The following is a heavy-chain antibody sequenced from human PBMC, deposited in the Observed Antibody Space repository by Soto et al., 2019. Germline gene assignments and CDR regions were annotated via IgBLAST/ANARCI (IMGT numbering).Heavy chain of an antibody. CDR1: GGSITSSSYY. V-gene: IGHV4-39*01. J-gene: IGHJ4*02. Sequence: QLQLQESGPGLVKPSETLSLTCTVSGGSITSSSYYWGWIRQPPGKGLEWIGGIYYSGSTYYNPSLKSRVTISVDTSKNQFSLKLSSVTAADTAVYYCARRGAGAAVHGNYLDYWGQGTLVTVSS. CDR3: ARRGAGAAVHGNYLDY. D-gene: IGHD6-19*01. CDR2: IYYSGST.